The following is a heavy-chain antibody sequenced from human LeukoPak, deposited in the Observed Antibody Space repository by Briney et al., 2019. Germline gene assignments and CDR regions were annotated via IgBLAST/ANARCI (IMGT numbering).Heavy chain of an antibody. D-gene: IGHD6-13*01. CDR3: AKGLAAAGHALDY. CDR2: IWYDGNNK. J-gene: IGHJ4*02. V-gene: IGHV3-33*06. Sequence: HPGGSLRLSCAASGFTFSIYGRHWVRQAPGKGLEWVAVIWYDGNNKYYADSVKGRFTISRDNSKNTLYLQMNSLRVEDTAVYYCAKGLAAAGHALDYWGQGTLVTVSS. CDR1: GFTFSIYG.